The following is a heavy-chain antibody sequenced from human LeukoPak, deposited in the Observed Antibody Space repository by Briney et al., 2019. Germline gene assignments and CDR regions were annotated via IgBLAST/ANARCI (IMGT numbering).Heavy chain of an antibody. D-gene: IGHD3-22*01. J-gene: IGHJ3*02. CDR1: GGSISSYY. CDR3: ARALYYYDSNGYAFDI. CDR2: IYTSGST. V-gene: IGHV4-4*07. Sequence: SETLSLTCSVSGGSISSYYWSWIRQPAGKGLEWIGRIYTSGSTNYNPSLKSRVTMSVDTSKNQFSLKLSSVTAADTAVYYCARALYYYDSNGYAFDIWGQGTMVTVSS.